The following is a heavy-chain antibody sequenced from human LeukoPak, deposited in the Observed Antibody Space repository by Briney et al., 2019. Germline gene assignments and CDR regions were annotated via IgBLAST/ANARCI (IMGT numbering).Heavy chain of an antibody. CDR1: GFTFSSYA. V-gene: IGHV3-23*01. J-gene: IGHJ4*02. CDR3: AKGLDCSSTSCYKDY. Sequence: PGGSLRLSCAASGFTFSSYAMSWVRQAPGKGLEWVSAISGSGGSTYYADSVKGRFTISRDNSKNTLYLQMNSLRAEDTAVYYCAKGLDCSSTSCYKDYWGQGTLVTVSS. CDR2: ISGSGGST. D-gene: IGHD2-2*02.